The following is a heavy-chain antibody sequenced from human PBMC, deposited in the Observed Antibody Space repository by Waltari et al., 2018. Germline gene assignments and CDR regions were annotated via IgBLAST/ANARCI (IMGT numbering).Heavy chain of an antibody. D-gene: IGHD3-3*01. J-gene: IGHJ6*03. Sequence: QVQLQQWGAGLLKPSATLSPTCNVSGGSISGSHWTWIRQPPGKGLEWIGEINDSGRTTYNPSLESLVTVSIDTANNQFSLRVRSVTAADTAVYYCARVFGYYYYYMDVWGKGTTVTISS. V-gene: IGHV4-34*02. CDR3: ARVFGYYYYYMDV. CDR2: INDSGRT. CDR1: GGSISGSH.